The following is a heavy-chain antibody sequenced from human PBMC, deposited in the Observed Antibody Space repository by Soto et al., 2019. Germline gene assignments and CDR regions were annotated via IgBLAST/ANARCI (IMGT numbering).Heavy chain of an antibody. CDR1: GYTFTSYY. J-gene: IGHJ6*02. CDR3: ARDRLYGDYPPGYYYGMDV. CDR2: INPSGGST. Sequence: ASVKVSCTASGYTFTSYYMHWVRQAPGQGLEWMGIINPSGGSTSYAQKFQGRVTMTRDTSTSTVYMELSSLRSEDTAVYYCARDRLYGDYPPGYYYGMDVWGQGTTVTVS. V-gene: IGHV1-46*01. D-gene: IGHD4-17*01.